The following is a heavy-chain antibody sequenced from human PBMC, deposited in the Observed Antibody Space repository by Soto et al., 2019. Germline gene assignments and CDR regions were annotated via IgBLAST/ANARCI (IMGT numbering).Heavy chain of an antibody. CDR2: IYQSGGST. Sequence: GGSLRLSCAASGFTFSTNAMSWVRQAPGKGLEWVSVIYQSGGSTHYADSVKGRFTISRDNSKNTVYLQMNSLRAEDTAVYFCAKDPSRGGYSTAWGQGVLVTVSS. CDR3: AKDPSRGGYSTA. CDR1: GFTFSTNA. J-gene: IGHJ5*02. D-gene: IGHD2-15*01. V-gene: IGHV3-23*01.